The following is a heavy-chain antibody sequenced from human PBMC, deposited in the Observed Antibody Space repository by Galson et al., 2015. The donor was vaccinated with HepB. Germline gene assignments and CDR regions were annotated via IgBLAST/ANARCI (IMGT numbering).Heavy chain of an antibody. J-gene: IGHJ6*02. CDR1: GYTFTSYG. CDR3: ARQSGERLAGAYYYYGMDV. V-gene: IGHV1-18*01. Sequence: QSGAEVKKPGASVKVSCKASGYTFTSYGISWVRQAPGQGLEWMGWISAYNGNTNYAQKLQGRVTMTTDTSTSTAYMELRSLRSDDTAVYYCARQSGERLAGAYYYYGMDVWGQGTTVTVSS. CDR2: ISAYNGNT. D-gene: IGHD1-26*01.